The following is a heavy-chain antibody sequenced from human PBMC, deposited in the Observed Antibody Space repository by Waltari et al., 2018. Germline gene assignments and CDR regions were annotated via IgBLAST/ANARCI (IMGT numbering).Heavy chain of an antibody. J-gene: IGHJ5*02. Sequence: QVQLQESGPGLVKPSQTLSLTCTVSGGSISSGSYYWSWIRQPAGKGLEWIGRIYTSGSTNYNPSLKSRVTISVDTSKNQFSLKLSSVTAADTAVYYCAGSIAVADNWFDPWGQGTLVTVSS. D-gene: IGHD6-19*01. CDR3: AGSIAVADNWFDP. CDR1: GGSISSGSYY. CDR2: IYTSGST. V-gene: IGHV4-61*02.